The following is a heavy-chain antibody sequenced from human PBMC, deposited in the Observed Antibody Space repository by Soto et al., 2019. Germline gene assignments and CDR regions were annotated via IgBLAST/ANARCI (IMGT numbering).Heavy chain of an antibody. CDR3: ARGNNGIAAAGTTYYYYGMDV. CDR2: ISSSSSYI. D-gene: IGHD6-13*01. J-gene: IGHJ6*02. Sequence: WGSLRLSCAASGFTFSSYSMNWVRQAPGKGLEWVSSISSSSSYIYYADSVKGRITISRDNAKNSLYLQMNSLRAEDTAVYYCARGNNGIAAAGTTYYYYGMDVWGQGTTVNVSS. CDR1: GFTFSSYS. V-gene: IGHV3-21*01.